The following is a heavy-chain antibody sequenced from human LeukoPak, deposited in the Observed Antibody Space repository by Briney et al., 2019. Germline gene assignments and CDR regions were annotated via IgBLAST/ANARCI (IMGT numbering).Heavy chain of an antibody. Sequence: ASVKVSCKASGYTFTNYYMHWVRQAPGQGLEWMGVINPSGGSTDFPQEFQGRVTLTRDTSTTTVYMELSSLRSEDTAVYYCARGNILTAYYNDYWGQGTLVTVSS. D-gene: IGHD3-9*01. V-gene: IGHV1-46*01. J-gene: IGHJ4*02. CDR1: GYTFTNYY. CDR3: ARGNILTAYYNDY. CDR2: INPSGGST.